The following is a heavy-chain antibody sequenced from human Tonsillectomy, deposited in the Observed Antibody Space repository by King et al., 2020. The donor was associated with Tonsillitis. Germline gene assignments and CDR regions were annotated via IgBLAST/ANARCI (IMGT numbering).Heavy chain of an antibody. D-gene: IGHD4-23*01. Sequence: QLQESGPGLVKPSETLSLTCTVSGGSISDYYWSWIRQPPGKGLEWIGYIYYSGSTNYNPSLKSRVTISVDTSKNQFSLKLTSVTAADTAMYYCAREVVTPHSWYFDLWGRGTLVTVSS. CDR2: IYYSGST. CDR1: GGSISDYY. V-gene: IGHV4-59*08. CDR3: AREVVTPHSWYFDL. J-gene: IGHJ2*01.